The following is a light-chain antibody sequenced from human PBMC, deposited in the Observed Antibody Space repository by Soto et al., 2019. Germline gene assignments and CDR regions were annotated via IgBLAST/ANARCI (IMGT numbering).Light chain of an antibody. CDR2: GNS. V-gene: IGLV1-40*01. Sequence: QSVLTQPPSVSGAPGQRVTISCTGSSSNIGAGYDVHWYQQLPGTAPKLLIYGNSNRPSGVPDRFSGSKSGTSASLAITGLQAEDEADYYCQSWRVFGTGTK. J-gene: IGLJ1*01. CDR3: QSWRV. CDR1: SSNIGAGYD.